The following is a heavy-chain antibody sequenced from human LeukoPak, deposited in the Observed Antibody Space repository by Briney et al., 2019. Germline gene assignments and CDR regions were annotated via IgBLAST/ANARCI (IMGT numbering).Heavy chain of an antibody. Sequence: SETLSLTCTVSGGSISSYYWSWIRQPPGKGLEWIGYIYYSGSTNYNPSLKSRVTISVDTSKNQFSLKLSSVTAADTAVYYCARSVPADDFWSGYYYYYMDVWGKGTTVTVSS. CDR1: GGSISSYY. J-gene: IGHJ6*03. CDR3: ARSVPADDFWSGYYYYYMDV. V-gene: IGHV4-59*01. CDR2: IYYSGST. D-gene: IGHD3-3*01.